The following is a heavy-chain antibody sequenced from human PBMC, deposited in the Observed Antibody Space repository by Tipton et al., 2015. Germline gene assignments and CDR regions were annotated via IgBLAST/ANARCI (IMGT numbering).Heavy chain of an antibody. CDR2: IFHAGTT. Sequence: LSLTCTVSDASISHSYWSWIRQPPGEGLEWIGEIFHAGTTNYNPSLKSRVTISVDKSKNQFSLRLTSVTAADTAVYYCTSRNSLYFTFDYWGQGTLVTVSS. CDR1: DASISHSY. CDR3: TSRNSLYFTFDY. J-gene: IGHJ4*02. D-gene: IGHD1-7*01. V-gene: IGHV4-59*12.